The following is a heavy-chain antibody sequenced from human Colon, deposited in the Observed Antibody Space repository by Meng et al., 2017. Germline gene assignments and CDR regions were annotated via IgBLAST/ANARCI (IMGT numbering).Heavy chain of an antibody. CDR1: GGSLHGHF. CDR3: VRMTRDSSNWYVDL. V-gene: IGHV4-4*07. Sequence: QGQLQESGQGLVKPSETLSLTCTVSGGSLHGHFWSWVRQPAGKGLEWIGRIYTSGTINYNPSLKSRVTMSIDTSKTHFSLEVSSVTAADTAVYYCVRMTRDSSNWYVDLWGQGTLVTVSS. CDR2: IYTSGTI. D-gene: IGHD6-13*01. J-gene: IGHJ4*02.